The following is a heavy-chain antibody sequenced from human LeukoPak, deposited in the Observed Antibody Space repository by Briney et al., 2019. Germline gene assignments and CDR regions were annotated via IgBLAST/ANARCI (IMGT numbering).Heavy chain of an antibody. CDR2: IRSKNYGGTP. Sequence: GRSLRLSCTGSGFTFSDYAINWVRQAPGKGLEWVGFIRSKNYGGTPEYAASLKGRFTISRDDSKSIAYLQMNGLRTEDTAMYYCTGIIVATKDYWGQGTLVTVSS. V-gene: IGHV3-49*04. D-gene: IGHD5-12*01. CDR3: TGIIVATKDY. J-gene: IGHJ4*02. CDR1: GFTFSDYA.